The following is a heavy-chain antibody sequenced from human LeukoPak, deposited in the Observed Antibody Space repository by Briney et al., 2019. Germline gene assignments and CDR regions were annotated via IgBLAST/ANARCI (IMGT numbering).Heavy chain of an antibody. CDR1: GYTFTGYY. J-gene: IGHJ5*02. CDR3: ARGGIAAAYHT. Sequence: GASVKVSCKASGYTFTGYYMHWVRQAPGQGLEWMGWMNPNSGNTGYAQKFQGRVTMTRNTSISTAYMELSSLRSEDTAVYYCARGGIAAAYHTWGQGTLVTVSS. V-gene: IGHV1-8*02. CDR2: MNPNSGNT. D-gene: IGHD6-13*01.